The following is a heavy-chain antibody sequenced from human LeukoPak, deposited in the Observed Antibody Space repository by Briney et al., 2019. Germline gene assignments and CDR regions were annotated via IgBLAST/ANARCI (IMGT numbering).Heavy chain of an antibody. V-gene: IGHV5-51*01. D-gene: IGHD3-22*01. CDR2: IYPGDSDT. J-gene: IGHJ4*02. CDR3: ARWRYYYDSSGYYYFDY. CDR1: GYSFTNYW. Sequence: GESLKISCKGSGYSFTNYWIGWVRQMPGKGLEWMGIIYPGDSDTRYSPSFQGQVTISADKSISTAYLQWSSLKASDTAMYYCARWRYYYDSSGYYYFDYWGQGTLVTVSS.